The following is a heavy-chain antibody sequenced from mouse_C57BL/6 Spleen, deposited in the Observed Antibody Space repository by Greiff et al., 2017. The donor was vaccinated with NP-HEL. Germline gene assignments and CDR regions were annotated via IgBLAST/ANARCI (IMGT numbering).Heavy chain of an antibody. Sequence: EVQLQQSGPELVKPGASVKISCKASGYTFTDYYMNWVKQSHGKSLEWIGDINPNNGGTSYNQKFKGKATLTVDKSSSTAYMELRSLTSEDSAVYYCARSNSYGSSPAWFAYWGQGTLVTVSA. CDR1: GYTFTDYY. D-gene: IGHD1-1*01. J-gene: IGHJ3*01. CDR3: ARSNSYGSSPAWFAY. V-gene: IGHV1-26*01. CDR2: INPNNGGT.